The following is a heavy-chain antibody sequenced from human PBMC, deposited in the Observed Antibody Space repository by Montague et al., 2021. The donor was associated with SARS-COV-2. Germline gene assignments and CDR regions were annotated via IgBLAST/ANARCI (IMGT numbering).Heavy chain of an antibody. V-gene: IGHV4-59*01. D-gene: IGHD3-22*01. CDR3: VREGRSSAYAMDY. Sequence: SETLSLTCTVSGASMSGSYWGWVRQPPGKGPEWIGNIYSSGSNHYNPSLKSRVTISVDTSKSQFSLRLTSVTAADTAVYYCVREGRSSAYAMDYWGQGTLVTVSS. J-gene: IGHJ4*02. CDR1: GASMSGSY. CDR2: IYSSGSN.